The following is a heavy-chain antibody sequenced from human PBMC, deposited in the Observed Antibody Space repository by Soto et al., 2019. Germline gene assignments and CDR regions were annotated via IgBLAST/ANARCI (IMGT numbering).Heavy chain of an antibody. CDR1: GFTFDDYS. J-gene: IGHJ4*02. CDR3: ARGDLGAVAGYFEY. Sequence: EVQLVESGGGLVQPGGSLRLSCAASGFTFDDYSMHWVRQAPGRGLEWVSGISWHSGSIDYADSVKGRFTISRDNAKNFLYLEMNRLRPEDTVLYYCARGDLGAVAGYFEYWGQGTLVTVSS. D-gene: IGHD6-19*01. V-gene: IGHV3-9*01. CDR2: ISWHSGSI.